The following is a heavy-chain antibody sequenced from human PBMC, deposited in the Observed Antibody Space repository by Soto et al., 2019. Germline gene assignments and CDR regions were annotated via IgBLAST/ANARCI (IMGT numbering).Heavy chain of an antibody. Sequence: SECLSLTCTVSGGSISSYYWSWIRQPPGKGLEWIGYIYYSGSTNYNPSLKSRVTISVDTSKNQFSLKLSSVTAADTAVYYCASVSVLGGSGRGMDGWGQGTTVTVSS. V-gene: IGHV4-59*01. CDR1: GGSISSYY. D-gene: IGHD3-10*01. J-gene: IGHJ6*02. CDR2: IYYSGST. CDR3: ASVSVLGGSGRGMDG.